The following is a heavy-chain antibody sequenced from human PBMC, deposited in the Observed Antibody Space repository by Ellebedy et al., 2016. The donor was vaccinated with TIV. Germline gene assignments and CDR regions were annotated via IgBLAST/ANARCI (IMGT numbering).Heavy chain of an antibody. Sequence: MPSETLSLTCSISGDSISYFYWSWIRQSPGKGLEWIGHIYYSGSTNYNPSLKSRVTISVDTSKNRVSLKLRSVNAADTALYYCARGNGDFFDYWGQGTLVTVSS. CDR3: ARGNGDFFDY. D-gene: IGHD1-1*01. J-gene: IGHJ4*02. CDR2: IYYSGST. V-gene: IGHV4-59*01. CDR1: GDSISYFY.